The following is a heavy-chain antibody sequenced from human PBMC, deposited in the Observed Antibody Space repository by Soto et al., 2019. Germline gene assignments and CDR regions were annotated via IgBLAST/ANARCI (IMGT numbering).Heavy chain of an antibody. Sequence: ASVKVSCKASGYTFTSYGISWVRQAPGKGLEWMGWISAYNGNTNYAQKLQGRVTMTTDTSTSTAYMELRSLRSDDTAVYYCARDRENSSGWSLYDAFDIWGQGTMVTVSS. CDR1: GYTFTSYG. CDR2: ISAYNGNT. J-gene: IGHJ3*02. CDR3: ARDRENSSGWSLYDAFDI. V-gene: IGHV1-18*01. D-gene: IGHD6-19*01.